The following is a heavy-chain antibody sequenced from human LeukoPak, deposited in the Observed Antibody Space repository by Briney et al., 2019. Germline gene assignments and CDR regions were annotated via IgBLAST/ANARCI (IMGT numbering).Heavy chain of an antibody. J-gene: IGHJ6*03. D-gene: IGHD6-19*01. V-gene: IGHV4-34*01. CDR3: ARLRRQWLAPRDCYYYYYMDV. Sequence: SETLSLTCAVYGGSFSGYYWSWIRQPPGKGLEWIGEINHSGSTNYNPSLKSRVTISVDTSKNQFSLKLSSVTAADTAVYYCARLRRQWLAPRDCYYYYYMDVWGKGTTVTVSS. CDR2: INHSGST. CDR1: GGSFSGYY.